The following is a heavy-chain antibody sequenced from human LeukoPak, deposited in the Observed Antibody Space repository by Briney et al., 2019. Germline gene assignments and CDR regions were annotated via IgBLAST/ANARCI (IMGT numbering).Heavy chain of an antibody. J-gene: IGHJ4*02. CDR1: VGSISSYY. D-gene: IGHD5-24*01. Sequence: SETLSLTCTRSVGSISSYYWSWIRQPPGKGLEWIGYIYYSGSTNYNPSLKSRVTISVDTSKNQFSLKLSSVTAADTAVYYCARTSRDGYNQHSFDYWGQGTLVTVSS. V-gene: IGHV4-59*01. CDR2: IYYSGST. CDR3: ARTSRDGYNQHSFDY.